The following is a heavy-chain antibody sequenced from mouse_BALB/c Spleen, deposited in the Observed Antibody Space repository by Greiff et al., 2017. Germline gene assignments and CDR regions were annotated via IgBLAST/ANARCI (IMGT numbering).Heavy chain of an antibody. D-gene: IGHD4-1*01. V-gene: IGHV1S81*02. Sequence: QVQLQQPGAELVKPGASVKLSCKASGYTFTSYWMHWVKQRPGQGLEWIGEINPSNGRTNYNEKFKSKATLTVEKSSSTAYMQLSSLTSEDSAVYYCARGELGRWAMDYWGQGTSVTVSS. CDR3: ARGELGRWAMDY. J-gene: IGHJ4*01. CDR2: INPSNGRT. CDR1: GYTFTSYW.